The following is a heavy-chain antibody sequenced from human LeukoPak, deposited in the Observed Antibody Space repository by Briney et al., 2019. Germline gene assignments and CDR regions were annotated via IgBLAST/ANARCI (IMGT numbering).Heavy chain of an antibody. CDR1: GFTFSSYS. CDR3: ARDIVLLWFGELSKSNWFDP. J-gene: IGHJ5*02. Sequence: GGSLRLSCAASGFTFSSYSMNWVRQAPGKGLEWVSYISSSSSTIYYADSVKGRFTISRDNAKNSLYLQMNSLRAEDTAVYYCARDIVLLWFGELSKSNWFDPWGQGTLVTVPS. CDR2: ISSSSSTI. V-gene: IGHV3-48*01. D-gene: IGHD3-10*01.